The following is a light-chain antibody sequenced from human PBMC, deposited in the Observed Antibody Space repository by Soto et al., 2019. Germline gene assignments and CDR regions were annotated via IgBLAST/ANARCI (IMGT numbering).Light chain of an antibody. CDR1: QSIISSSTNKNY. CDR2: WAS. V-gene: IGKV4-1*01. J-gene: IGKJ4*01. Sequence: DIVMTQSPDSLAVSLGERATINCKSSQSIISSSTNKNYLAWYQQKPGQPPKLLIYWASTRDSGVPDRFSGSGSGTDCILTISSLQAEDVAVYYCQKYWSTQLTFGGGTKVEIK. CDR3: QKYWSTQLT.